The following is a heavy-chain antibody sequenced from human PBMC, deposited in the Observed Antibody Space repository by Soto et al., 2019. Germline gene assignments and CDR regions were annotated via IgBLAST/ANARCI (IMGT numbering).Heavy chain of an antibody. CDR1: GGTFSSYG. Sequence: ASVKVSCKTSGGTFSSYGTSWVRQAPGQGLEWMGGIIPIFGTTNYAQKFQGRVTITADESTSTAYMELSSLRSEDTAEYYCARMRVGPTVSTTFYYFDYWGQGTLVTVSS. D-gene: IGHD1-26*01. CDR3: ARMRVGPTVSTTFYYFDY. J-gene: IGHJ4*02. V-gene: IGHV1-69*13. CDR2: IIPIFGTT.